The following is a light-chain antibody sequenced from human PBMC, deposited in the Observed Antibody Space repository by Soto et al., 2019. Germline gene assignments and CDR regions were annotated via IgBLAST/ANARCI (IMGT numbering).Light chain of an antibody. CDR2: DAS. CDR1: QSIANF. V-gene: IGKV1-33*01. CDR3: QQYEDLPLT. Sequence: DVQMTQSPSSLSASVGDRVTITCKANQSIANFLKWFQHKPGEAPKLLISDASHLELGVPSRFSGSRSGTDFVLDISTLQSEDVATYFCQQYEDLPLTVGGGTKVDI. J-gene: IGKJ4*01.